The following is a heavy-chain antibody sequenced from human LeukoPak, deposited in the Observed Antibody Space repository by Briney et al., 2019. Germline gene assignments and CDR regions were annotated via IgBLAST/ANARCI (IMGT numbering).Heavy chain of an antibody. V-gene: IGHV3-7*01. D-gene: IGHD3-10*01. Sequence: GGSLRLSCAASGFPFSSYWMTWVRQAPGKGLEWVANINQDESEKYYVDSVKGRFTVSRDNAKNSLFLQMNSLSAEDTAVYYCARASTRSGTTYYFDYWGQGTLVTVSS. CDR3: ARASTRSGTTYYFDY. J-gene: IGHJ4*02. CDR2: INQDESEK. CDR1: GFPFSSYW.